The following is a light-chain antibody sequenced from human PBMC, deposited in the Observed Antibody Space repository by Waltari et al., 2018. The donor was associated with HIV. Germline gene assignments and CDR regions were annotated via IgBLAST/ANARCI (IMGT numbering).Light chain of an antibody. Sequence: SSELTQDPRVSVALGQTVRITCRGDSLRSYYAAWYQQKSGQAPVVVFFGRNNRPSGIPDRFSGSSSGNTASLTITGAQAQDEADYYCHSRDSSGYHVVFGGGTKVTVL. CDR2: GRN. J-gene: IGLJ2*01. CDR3: HSRDSSGYHVV. CDR1: SLRSYY. V-gene: IGLV3-19*01.